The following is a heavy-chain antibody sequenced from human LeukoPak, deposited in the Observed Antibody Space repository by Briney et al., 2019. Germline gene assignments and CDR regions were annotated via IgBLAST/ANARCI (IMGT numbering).Heavy chain of an antibody. D-gene: IGHD6-19*01. V-gene: IGHV4-4*09. CDR1: GGSISSYY. Sequence: SETLSLTCTVSGGSISSYYWGWIRQPPGKGLEWTGNIYTSGNTNYNPSLKSRVAISVDTSKNQFSLKLNSVTAADTAVYYCARPYSSGWSGALDIWGQGTMVTVSS. J-gene: IGHJ3*02. CDR3: ARPYSSGWSGALDI. CDR2: IYTSGNT.